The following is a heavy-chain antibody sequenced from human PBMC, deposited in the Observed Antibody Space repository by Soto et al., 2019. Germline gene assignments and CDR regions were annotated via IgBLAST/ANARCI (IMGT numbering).Heavy chain of an antibody. D-gene: IGHD1-1*01. V-gene: IGHV4-34*01. J-gene: IGHJ5*02. CDR2: INHSGST. CDR3: ARSPHWVDWNDVPLSWFDP. CDR1: GGSFSGYY. Sequence: SETLSLTCAVYGGSFSGYYLSWIRQPPGKGLEWIGEINHSGSTNYNPSLKSRVTISVDTSKNQFSLKLSSVTAADTAVYYCARSPHWVDWNDVPLSWFDPRGQGTLVTVSS.